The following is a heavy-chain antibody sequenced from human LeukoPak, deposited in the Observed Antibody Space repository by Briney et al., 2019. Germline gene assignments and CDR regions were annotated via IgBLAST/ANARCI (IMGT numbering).Heavy chain of an antibody. Sequence: ASVKVSCKASGYTFTGYYMHWVRQAPGHGLEWMGWINPNSGGTNYAQKFQGRVTMTRDTSISTAYMDLSRLRSDDTAVYYCASVGENYGSGGDYFDYWGQGTLVTVSS. D-gene: IGHD3-10*01. V-gene: IGHV1-2*02. J-gene: IGHJ4*02. CDR2: INPNSGGT. CDR3: ASVGENYGSGGDYFDY. CDR1: GYTFTGYY.